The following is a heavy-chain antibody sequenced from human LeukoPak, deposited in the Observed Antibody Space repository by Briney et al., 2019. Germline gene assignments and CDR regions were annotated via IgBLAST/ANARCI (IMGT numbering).Heavy chain of an antibody. CDR2: MNPNSGNT. J-gene: IGHJ4*02. Sequence: ASVKVSCKASGYTFTSYDINWVRQATGQGLEWMGWMNPNSGNTGYAQKFQGRVTMTRNTSISTAYMELSSLRSEDTAVYYCARAATYCGSTSCSYYFDYWGQGTLVTVSS. CDR1: GYTFTSYD. V-gene: IGHV1-8*01. CDR3: ARAATYCGSTSCSYYFDY. D-gene: IGHD2-2*01.